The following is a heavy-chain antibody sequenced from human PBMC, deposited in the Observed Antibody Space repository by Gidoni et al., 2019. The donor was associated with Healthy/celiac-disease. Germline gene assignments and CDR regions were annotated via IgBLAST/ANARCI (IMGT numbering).Heavy chain of an antibody. J-gene: IGHJ6*02. D-gene: IGHD3-22*01. Sequence: QVQLVQPGAEVKKPGASVKVSCKASGYTFTGYYMHWVRQAPGQGLEWMGWINPNSGGTNSAQKFQGWVTMTRDTSISTAYMELSRLRSDDTAVYYCARGSYDSSGYYTHYYYYGMDVWGQGTTVTVSS. V-gene: IGHV1-2*04. CDR3: ARGSYDSSGYYTHYYYYGMDV. CDR2: INPNSGGT. CDR1: GYTFTGYY.